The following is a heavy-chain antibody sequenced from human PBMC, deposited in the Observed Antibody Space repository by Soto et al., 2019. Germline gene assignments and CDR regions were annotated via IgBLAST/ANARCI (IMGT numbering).Heavy chain of an antibody. J-gene: IGHJ5*02. CDR1: GGTFSSYA. V-gene: IGHV1-69*06. CDR3: ARVGSVWSGYKNWFDP. D-gene: IGHD3-3*01. CDR2: IIPNYGTA. Sequence: SVKVSCKASGGTFSSYAISWVRQAPGQGLEWMGGIIPNYGTANYAQKLQGRVTMTADTSTSTAYMELRSLRSDDTAVYYCARVGSVWSGYKNWFDPWGQGTLVTVS.